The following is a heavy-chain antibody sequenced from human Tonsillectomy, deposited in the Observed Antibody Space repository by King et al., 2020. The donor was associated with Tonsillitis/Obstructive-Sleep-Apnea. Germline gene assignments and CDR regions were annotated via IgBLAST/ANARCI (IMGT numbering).Heavy chain of an antibody. CDR2: IFKSDST. V-gene: IGHV4-39*01. D-gene: IGHD5-24*01. Sequence: QLQESGPGLVKPSETLSLTCTVSGGSIRSSNYHWGWIRQPPGKGLEWIGSIFKSDSTYSNPSLKSRVTISVDTSKNQFSLKLTSVTAADTAIYYCVRHERRCTSGTDPWGQGTLVTVSS. CDR1: GGSIRSSNYH. CDR3: VRHERRCTSGTDP. J-gene: IGHJ5*02.